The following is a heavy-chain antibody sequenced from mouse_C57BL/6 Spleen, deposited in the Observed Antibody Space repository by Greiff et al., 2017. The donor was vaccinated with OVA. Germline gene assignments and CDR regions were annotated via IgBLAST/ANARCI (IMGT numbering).Heavy chain of an antibody. CDR2: IRSKSNNYAT. CDR1: GFSFNTYA. V-gene: IGHV10-1*01. J-gene: IGHJ4*01. CDR3: VRHVYYYAMDY. Sequence: EVQLVESGGGLVQPKGSLKLSCAASGFSFNTYAMNWVRQAPGKGLEWVARIRSKSNNYATYYADSVKDRFTISRDDSESMLYLQMNNLKTEDTAMYYCVRHVYYYAMDYWGQGTSVTVSS.